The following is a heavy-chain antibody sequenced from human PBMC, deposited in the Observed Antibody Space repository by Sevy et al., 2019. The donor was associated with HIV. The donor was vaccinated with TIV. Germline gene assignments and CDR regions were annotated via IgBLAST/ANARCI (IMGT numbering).Heavy chain of an antibody. D-gene: IGHD4-17*01. V-gene: IGHV3-23*01. CDR3: RATATVTTFHDY. CDR2: ISGSGGST. CDR1: GFIFNSYV. Sequence: GGSLRLSCAASGFIFNSYVMSWVRQAPGKGLEWVSGISGSGGSTYYADSVKGRFTISRDNFKNTLFLEMNSLRAEDTALYYCRATATVTTFHDYWGQGTLLTVSS. J-gene: IGHJ4*02.